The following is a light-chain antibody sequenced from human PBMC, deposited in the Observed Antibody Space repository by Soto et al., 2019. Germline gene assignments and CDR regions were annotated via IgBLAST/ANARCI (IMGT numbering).Light chain of an antibody. CDR2: EVT. Sequence: ALTQPPSASGSPGQSVIISCTGTSSDVGGYNYVSWYQQHPGKAPKLIIYEVTKRPSGVPYRFSGSKSGNTASLTVSGLQTEDEADYYCGTWDSSLSVVVFGGGTKVTVL. J-gene: IGLJ2*01. V-gene: IGLV2-8*01. CDR1: SSDVGGYNY. CDR3: GTWDSSLSVVV.